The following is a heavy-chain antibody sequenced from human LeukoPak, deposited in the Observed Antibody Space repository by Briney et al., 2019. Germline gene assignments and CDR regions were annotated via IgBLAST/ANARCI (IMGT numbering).Heavy chain of an antibody. J-gene: IGHJ3*02. CDR2: IRSKANSYAT. Sequence: GGSLRLSCAASGFTFSGSAMHWVRQASGKGLEWVGRIRSKANSYATAYAASVKGRFTISRDDSKNTAYLQMNSLKTEDTAVYYCTRDGAYYDFWSGSIDAFDIRGQGTMVTVSS. CDR1: GFTFSGSA. V-gene: IGHV3-73*01. CDR3: TRDGAYYDFWSGSIDAFDI. D-gene: IGHD3-3*01.